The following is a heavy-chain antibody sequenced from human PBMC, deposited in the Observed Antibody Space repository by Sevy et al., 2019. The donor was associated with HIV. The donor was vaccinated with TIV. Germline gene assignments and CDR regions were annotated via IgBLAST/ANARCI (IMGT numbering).Heavy chain of an antibody. CDR2: FDPEDGET. Sequence: ASVKVSCKVSGYTLTELSMHWVRQAPGKGLEWMGGFDPEDGETIYAQKFQGRVTMTEDTSTDTAYMELSSLRSEDTAVYYCATGGMVRGVYYYYGMDVWGQGTTVTVSS. D-gene: IGHD3-10*01. CDR1: GYTLTELS. CDR3: ATGGMVRGVYYYYGMDV. V-gene: IGHV1-24*01. J-gene: IGHJ6*02.